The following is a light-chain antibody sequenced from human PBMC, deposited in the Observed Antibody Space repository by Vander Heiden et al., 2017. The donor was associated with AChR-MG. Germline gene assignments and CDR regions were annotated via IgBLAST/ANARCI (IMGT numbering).Light chain of an antibody. Sequence: QSVLTPPPSVSGAPGQRVTIPCTGSSSNIGAGYDVHWYQQLPGTAPKLLIYGNSNRPSGVPDRFSGSKSGTSASLAITGLQAEDEADYYCQSYDSSLSVLWVFGGGTKLTGL. J-gene: IGLJ3*02. CDR2: GNS. V-gene: IGLV1-40*01. CDR3: QSYDSSLSVLWV. CDR1: SSNIGAGYD.